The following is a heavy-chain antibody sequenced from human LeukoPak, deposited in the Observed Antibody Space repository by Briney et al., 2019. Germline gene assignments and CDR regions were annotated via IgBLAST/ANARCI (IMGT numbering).Heavy chain of an antibody. J-gene: IGHJ3*02. CDR3: AKPYYYDSSGYQGGPCAFDI. CDR1: GFTFSSYA. CDR2: ISGSGGST. D-gene: IGHD3-22*01. Sequence: GGSLRLSCAASGFTFSSYAMSWVRQAPGKGLEWVSAISGSGGSTYYADSVKGRFTISRDNSKNTLYLQMNSLRAEDTAVYYCAKPYYYDSSGYQGGPCAFDIWGQGTMVTVSS. V-gene: IGHV3-23*01.